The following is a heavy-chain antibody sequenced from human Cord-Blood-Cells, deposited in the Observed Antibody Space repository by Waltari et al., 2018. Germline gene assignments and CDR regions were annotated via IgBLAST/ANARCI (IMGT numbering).Heavy chain of an antibody. CDR3: AKDAQVGATYYFDY. CDR1: GFTFTSYA. V-gene: IGHV3-23*01. J-gene: IGHJ4*02. Sequence: EVQLLESGGGLVQPGGSLRLSCAPPGFTFTSYAMSWVRQAPGRGLEWVSAISGSGGSTYYADSVKGRFTISRDNSKNTLYLQMNSLRAEDTAVYYCAKDAQVGATYYFDYWGQGTLVTVSS. D-gene: IGHD1-26*01. CDR2: ISGSGGST.